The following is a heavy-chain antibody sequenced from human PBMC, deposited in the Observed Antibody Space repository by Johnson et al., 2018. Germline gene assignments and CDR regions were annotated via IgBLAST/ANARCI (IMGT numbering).Heavy chain of an antibody. CDR3: AGDRWGTFGPNDVDV. D-gene: IGHD3-16*01. J-gene: IGHJ6*04. CDR1: GGSISSYY. V-gene: IGHV4-59*01. CDR2: IYYSGST. Sequence: QVQLQESGPGLVKPSETLSLTCTVSGGSISSYYWSWIRQPPGKGLEWIGYIYYSGSTNYNPSLKSRVTISVDTSKNQFPLKLRSVTAADTDVYYWAGDRWGTFGPNDVDVWGKGTTVTVSS.